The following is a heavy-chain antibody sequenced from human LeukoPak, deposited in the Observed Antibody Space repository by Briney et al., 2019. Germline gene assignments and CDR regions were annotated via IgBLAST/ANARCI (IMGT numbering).Heavy chain of an antibody. J-gene: IGHJ6*03. D-gene: IGHD5-18*01. CDR3: ARGRGIQLWSVYLYYYYMDV. Sequence: PSQTLSLTCTVSGGPISSGSYYWSWIRQPAGKGLEWIGRIYTSGSTNYNPSLKSRVTISVDTSKNQFSLKLSSVTAADTAVYYCARGRGIQLWSVYLYYYYMDVWGKGTTVTVSS. CDR2: IYTSGST. V-gene: IGHV4-61*02. CDR1: GGPISSGSYY.